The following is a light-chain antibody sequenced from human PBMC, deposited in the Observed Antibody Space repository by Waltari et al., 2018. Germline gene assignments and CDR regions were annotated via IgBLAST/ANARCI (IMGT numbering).Light chain of an antibody. CDR2: RND. CDR3: AAWDDSLGGHFV. V-gene: IGLV1-47*01. CDR1: LSKIGANF. J-gene: IGLJ1*01. Sequence: QSVLTQPPSASGTPGQSVTISCSGSLSKIGANFVYWYQQVPGTAPKLLIYRNDQRPSGVPDRFSASKSGSSASLAISGLRSEDEADYFCAAWDDSLGGHFVFGTGTKVIV.